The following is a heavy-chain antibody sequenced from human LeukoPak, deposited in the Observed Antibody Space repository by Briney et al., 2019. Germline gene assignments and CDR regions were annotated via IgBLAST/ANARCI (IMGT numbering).Heavy chain of an antibody. CDR3: ARGVVVVPAAISRNWFDP. CDR2: INPNSGGT. V-gene: IGHV1-2*06. Sequence: ASVKVSCKASGYTFTGYYMHWVRQAPGQGLEWMGRINPNSGGTNYAQKFQGRVTMTRDTSISTAYMELSRLRSDDTAVYHCARGVVVVPAAISRNWFDPWGQGTLVTVSS. D-gene: IGHD2-2*01. J-gene: IGHJ5*02. CDR1: GYTFTGYY.